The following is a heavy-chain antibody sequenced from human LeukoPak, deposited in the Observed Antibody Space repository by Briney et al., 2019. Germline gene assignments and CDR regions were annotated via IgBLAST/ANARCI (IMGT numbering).Heavy chain of an antibody. J-gene: IGHJ4*02. CDR2: IKSKSDGGTT. Sequence: GGSLSLSCVVSGFPFSNAWMSWLRQAPGKGLEWVGRIKSKSDGGTTEYAAPVKGRFTISRDDSKDTLSLQMNNLKTEDTAVYYCSLGGTKAYSWGQGTLVTVSS. CDR1: GFPFSNAW. V-gene: IGHV3-15*01. CDR3: SLGGTKAYS. D-gene: IGHD3-16*01.